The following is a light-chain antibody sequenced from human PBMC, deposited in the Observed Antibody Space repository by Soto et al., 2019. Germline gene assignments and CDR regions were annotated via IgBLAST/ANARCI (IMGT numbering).Light chain of an antibody. CDR1: TSDVGGYNY. J-gene: IGLJ1*01. V-gene: IGLV2-14*01. Sequence: QSVLTQPASGSGFHGQSITISYTETTSDVGGYNYVSWHQQHPGKAPKLMIYDVSNRPSGVSNRFSGSKSGNTASLTISGLQAEDEADYYCSSYTSSSTLGVFGTGTKVTV. CDR3: SSYTSSSTLGV. CDR2: DVS.